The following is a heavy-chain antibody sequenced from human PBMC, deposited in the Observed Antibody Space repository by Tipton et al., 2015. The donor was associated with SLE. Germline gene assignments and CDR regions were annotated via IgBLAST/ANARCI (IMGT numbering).Heavy chain of an antibody. D-gene: IGHD3-22*01. CDR3: TRGHYYDSSGYSDY. J-gene: IGHJ4*02. CDR1: GFTFGDYA. Sequence: SLRLSCTASGFTFGDYAMSWVRQAPGQGLEWVGFIRSKAYGGTTEYAASVKGRLTISRDESKSIAYLQMNSLKTEDTAVYYCTRGHYYDSSGYSDYWGQGTLVTVSS. CDR2: IRSKAYGGTT. V-gene: IGHV3-49*04.